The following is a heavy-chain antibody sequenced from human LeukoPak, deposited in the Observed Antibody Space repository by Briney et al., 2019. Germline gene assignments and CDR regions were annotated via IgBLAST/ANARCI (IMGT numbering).Heavy chain of an antibody. D-gene: IGHD3/OR15-3a*01. Sequence: PGGSLRLSCAASGFTFSNHIMHWVRQAPGKGLEWVSFIRFDGTNRHYVDSVKGRFTISRDNANNMLYLQMNSLKFDDTAVYYCARDAYHSGDLDKWGEGTLVIVS. V-gene: IGHV3-30*02. CDR1: GFTFSNHI. CDR2: IRFDGTNR. CDR3: ARDAYHSGDLDK. J-gene: IGHJ4*02.